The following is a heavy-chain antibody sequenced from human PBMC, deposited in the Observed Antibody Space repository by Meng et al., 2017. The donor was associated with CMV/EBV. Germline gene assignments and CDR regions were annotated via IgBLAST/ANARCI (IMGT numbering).Heavy chain of an antibody. J-gene: IGHJ4*02. CDR1: GYTFTSYG. CDR3: ARGCGGDCSGFFDY. D-gene: IGHD2-21*01. V-gene: IGHV1-18*01. CDR2: ISAYNGNT. Sequence: SGYTFTSYGVSWVRQAPGQGLEWMGWISAYNGNTNYAQKLQGRVTMTTDTSTSTAYMELRSLRSDDTAVYYCARGCGGDCSGFFDYWGQGTLVTVSS.